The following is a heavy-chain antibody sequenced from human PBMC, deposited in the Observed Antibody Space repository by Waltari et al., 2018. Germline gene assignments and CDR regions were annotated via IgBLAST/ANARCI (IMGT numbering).Heavy chain of an antibody. CDR3: ASNPGNWFDP. CDR1: GGSISSGRYY. J-gene: IGHJ5*02. V-gene: IGHV4-61*02. Sequence: QVQLQESGPGLVKPSQTLSLTCTVSGGSISSGRYYWSWIRQPAGKGLEWIGRIYTSGSTNYNPSLKSRVTISVDTSKNQFSLKLSSVTAADTAVYYCASNPGNWFDPWGQGTLVTVSS. D-gene: IGHD3-10*01. CDR2: IYTSGST.